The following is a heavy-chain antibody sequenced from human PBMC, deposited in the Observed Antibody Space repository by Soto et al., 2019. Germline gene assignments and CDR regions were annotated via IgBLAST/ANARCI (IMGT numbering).Heavy chain of an antibody. CDR2: IKQDGSEK. V-gene: IGHV3-7*01. Sequence: PGGSLRLSCAASGFTFSSYWMSWVRQAPGKGLEWVANIKQDGSEKYYVDSVKGRFTISRDNAKNSLYLQMNSLRAEDTAVYYCARDPYSRGWVPYYFDYWGQGTLVTVSS. CDR3: ARDPYSRGWVPYYFDY. D-gene: IGHD6-19*01. J-gene: IGHJ4*02. CDR1: GFTFSSYW.